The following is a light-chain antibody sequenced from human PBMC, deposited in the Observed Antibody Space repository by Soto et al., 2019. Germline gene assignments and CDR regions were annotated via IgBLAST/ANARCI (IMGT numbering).Light chain of an antibody. Sequence: DIQMTQSPSSLSASVGDRVTITCPASQDITNYLNWYQQKPGRAPRLLLYDASSLETGVPSRFSGSGSGTDFTLTISSLQPEDVATYYCQHYDHLPITFGQGTRLEIK. CDR1: QDITNY. CDR3: QHYDHLPIT. V-gene: IGKV1-33*01. CDR2: DAS. J-gene: IGKJ5*01.